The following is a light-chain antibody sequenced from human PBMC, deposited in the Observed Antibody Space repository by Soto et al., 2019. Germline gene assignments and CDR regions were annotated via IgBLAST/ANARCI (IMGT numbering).Light chain of an antibody. V-gene: IGKV1-39*01. J-gene: IGKJ1*01. Sequence: DIPMTQSPSSLSASVGDRLTITCRASQSISNYLCWYQQKPGKAPDLLIYAASTLQSGVPSRFSGSGSGTDFTLTISSLQPEDFATYYCQQSFNTPRTFGQGTKVEIK. CDR3: QQSFNTPRT. CDR2: AAS. CDR1: QSISNY.